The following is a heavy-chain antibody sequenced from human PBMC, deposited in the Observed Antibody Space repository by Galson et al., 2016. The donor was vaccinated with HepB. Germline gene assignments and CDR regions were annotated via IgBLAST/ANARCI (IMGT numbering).Heavy chain of an antibody. D-gene: IGHD5-12*01. CDR2: ISSSSYI. Sequence: SLRLSCAASGFTFSSYYMNWVRQAPGKGLEWVSSISSSSYIYYADSVKGRFTISRDNAKKSLFLQMNSLRAEYTAVYFCARKEYSGYDWYFDLWGRGTLVTVSS. J-gene: IGHJ2*01. CDR3: ARKEYSGYDWYFDL. CDR1: GFTFSSYY. V-gene: IGHV3-21*01.